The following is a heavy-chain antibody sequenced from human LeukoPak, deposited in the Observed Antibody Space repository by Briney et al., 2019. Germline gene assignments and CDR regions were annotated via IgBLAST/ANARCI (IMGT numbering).Heavy chain of an antibody. J-gene: IGHJ6*03. V-gene: IGHV4-30-4*07. CDR2: IYYSGST. CDR1: GGSISSGGYS. CDR3: ARRGLSGSFSSYYYYYMDV. D-gene: IGHD1-26*01. Sequence: SETLSLTCAVSGGSISSGGYSWSWIRQPPGKGLEWIGYIYYSGSTYYNPSLKSRVTISVDTSKNQFSLKLSSVTAADTAVYYCARRGLSGSFSSYYYYYMDVWGKGTTVTISS.